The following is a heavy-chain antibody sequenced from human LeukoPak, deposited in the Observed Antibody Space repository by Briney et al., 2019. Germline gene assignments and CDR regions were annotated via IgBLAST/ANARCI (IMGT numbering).Heavy chain of an antibody. V-gene: IGHV3-21*01. CDR2: ISSSSSYI. CDR3: ASLVGATRDYAFDI. CDR1: GFTFSSYA. Sequence: GGSLRLSCAASGFTFSSYAMNWVRQAPGKGLEWVSSISSSSSYIYYADSVKGRFTISRDNAKNSLYLQMNSLRAEDTAVYYCASLVGATRDYAFDIWGQGAMVTVSS. J-gene: IGHJ3*02. D-gene: IGHD1-26*01.